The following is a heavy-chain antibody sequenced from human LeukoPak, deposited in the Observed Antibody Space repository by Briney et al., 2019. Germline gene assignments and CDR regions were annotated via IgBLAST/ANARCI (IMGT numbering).Heavy chain of an antibody. V-gene: IGHV3-13*01. CDR3: ARGIEGGLDP. CDR1: GLTFSRYD. J-gene: IGHJ5*02. D-gene: IGHD3-16*01. Sequence: GGSLRLSCAASGLTFSRYDIHWVRQVPGNGLEWVSVISSGGDTYYAGSVKGRFIISRENAKNSVYLQMNSLRVGDTALYYCARGIEGGLDPWGQGALVTVSS. CDR2: ISSGGDT.